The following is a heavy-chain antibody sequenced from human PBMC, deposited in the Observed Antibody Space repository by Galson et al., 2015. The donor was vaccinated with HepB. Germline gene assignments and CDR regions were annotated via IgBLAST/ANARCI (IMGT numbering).Heavy chain of an antibody. CDR1: GYTFTSYA. Sequence: SVKVSCKASGYTFTSYAMHWVRQAPGQRLEWMGWINAGNGNTKYSQKFQGRVTITRDTSASTAYMELSSLRSEDTAVYYCARGEVEGGDFWSGYYLDYWGQGTQVTVSS. V-gene: IGHV1-3*01. CDR3: ARGEVEGGDFWSGYYLDY. J-gene: IGHJ4*02. CDR2: INAGNGNT. D-gene: IGHD3-3*01.